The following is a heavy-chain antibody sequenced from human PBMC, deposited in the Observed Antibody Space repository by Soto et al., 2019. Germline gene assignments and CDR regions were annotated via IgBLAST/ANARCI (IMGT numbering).Heavy chain of an antibody. CDR2: IIPALGTA. V-gene: IGHV1-69*08. CDR1: GGTFSSHT. CDR3: ARPDFGDYWYFDL. J-gene: IGHJ2*01. Sequence: QDQLVQSGAEVKKPGSSVKVSCKASGGTFSSHTFSWVRQAPGHGLEWMGSIIPALGTATYAQKFQGRVTITADESATTVYLELNSLRSEDTAVYYCARPDFGDYWYFDLWGRGTLVTVSS. D-gene: IGHD4-17*01.